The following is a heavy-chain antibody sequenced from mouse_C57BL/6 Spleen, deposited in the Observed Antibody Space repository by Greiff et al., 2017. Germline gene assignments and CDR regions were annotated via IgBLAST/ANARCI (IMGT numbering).Heavy chain of an antibody. Sequence: QVQLQQPGTELVKPGASVKLSCKASGYTFTSYWMHWVKQRPGQGLEWIGNINPSNGGTNYNEKFKSKATLTVDKSSSTAYMQLSSLTSEDSAVYYCARSRAYYGFDAYAMDYWGQGTSVTVSS. CDR2: INPSNGGT. D-gene: IGHD2-9*01. CDR1: GYTFTSYW. CDR3: ARSRAYYGFDAYAMDY. J-gene: IGHJ4*01. V-gene: IGHV1-53*01.